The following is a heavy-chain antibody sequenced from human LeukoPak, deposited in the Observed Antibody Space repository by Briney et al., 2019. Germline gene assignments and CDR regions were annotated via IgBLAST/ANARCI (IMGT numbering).Heavy chain of an antibody. CDR2: ILPDGSYK. CDR1: GLTFSGSW. CDR3: TTKYY. D-gene: IGHD2/OR15-2a*01. Sequence: LAGGSLRLSCAASGLTFSGSWMTWVRQPPGKGLEWVGNILPDGSYKHYVDSVKGRFTISRDNAKNSLYLQMNSLREEDTAVYYCTTKYYWGQGTLVTASS. J-gene: IGHJ4*02. V-gene: IGHV3-7*01.